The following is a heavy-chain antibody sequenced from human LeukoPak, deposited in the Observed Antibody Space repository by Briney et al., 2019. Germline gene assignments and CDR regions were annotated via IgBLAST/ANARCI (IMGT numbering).Heavy chain of an antibody. V-gene: IGHV1-18*04. CDR2: ISAYNGNT. Sequence: ASVKVSCKTSGYTFTDYNMHWVRQAPGQGPEWMGWISAYNGNTNYAQKLQGRVTMTTDTSTSTACMELRSLRSDDTAVYYCARVGPIAAAGNIDYWGQGTLVTVSS. CDR3: ARVGPIAAAGNIDY. D-gene: IGHD6-13*01. J-gene: IGHJ4*02. CDR1: GYTFTDYN.